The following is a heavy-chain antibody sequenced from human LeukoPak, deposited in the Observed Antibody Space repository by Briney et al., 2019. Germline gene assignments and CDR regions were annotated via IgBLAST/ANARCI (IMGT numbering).Heavy chain of an antibody. J-gene: IGHJ5*02. CDR3: ARVHSDPLAVGWFDP. CDR2: IYYNTGS. V-gene: IGHV4-59*01. CDR1: GASISSYY. D-gene: IGHD2-15*01. Sequence: SENLSLTCTVSGASISSYYWTWIRQPPGKGLEWIGYIYYNTGSNYNPSLKSRVTISADTSKNQLFLNLRSLTAADTAVYYCARVHSDPLAVGWFDPWGQGTLVTVSS.